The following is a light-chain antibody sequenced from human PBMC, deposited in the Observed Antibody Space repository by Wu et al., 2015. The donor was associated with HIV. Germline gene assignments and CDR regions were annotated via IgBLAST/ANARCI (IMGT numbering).Light chain of an antibody. CDR2: DAS. CDR3: QQRGNWPWT. J-gene: IGKJ1*01. CDR1: QSVRNY. Sequence: EIVLTQSPATLSLSPGERATLSCRASQSVRNYLAWFQQKPGQAPRLLIYDASNRATGIPARFGGSGSGTDFTLTISSLEPEDFALYYCQQRGNWPWTFGQGTKVEFK. V-gene: IGKV3-11*01.